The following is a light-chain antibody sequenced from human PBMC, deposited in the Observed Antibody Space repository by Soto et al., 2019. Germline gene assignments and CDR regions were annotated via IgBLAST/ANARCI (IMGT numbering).Light chain of an antibody. CDR2: EVV. Sequence: QSALTHPPSASGSPGQSVTISCTGTKNDIGVYDFVSWYQHHPGKAPRLIIYEVVQRPSGVPDRFSGSKSGNTASLTVSGLQAADEADYFCKSYAGSNTYVSGSGTKVTAL. CDR3: KSYAGSNTYV. V-gene: IGLV2-8*01. J-gene: IGLJ1*01. CDR1: KNDIGVYDF.